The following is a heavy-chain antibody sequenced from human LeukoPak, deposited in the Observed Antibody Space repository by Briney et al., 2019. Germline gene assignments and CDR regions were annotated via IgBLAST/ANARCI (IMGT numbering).Heavy chain of an antibody. D-gene: IGHD6-13*01. V-gene: IGHV3-23*01. CDR3: VARSSWYY. CDR2: ISGSGGST. J-gene: IGHJ4*02. CDR1: GFTFSSYA. Sequence: GGSLRLSCAASGFTFSSYAMSWVRQAPGKGLEWVSLISGSGGSTYYADSVKGRFTISRDNSKNTVYLQMNSLRGEDTAVYYCVARSSWYYWGQGTLVTVSS.